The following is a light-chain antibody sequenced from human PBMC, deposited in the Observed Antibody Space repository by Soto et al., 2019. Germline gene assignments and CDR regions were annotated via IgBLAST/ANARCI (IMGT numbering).Light chain of an antibody. CDR3: CSYAGGGSVV. Sequence: QSVLTQPASVSGSPGQSITISCTGTSSDIGSYNLVSWYQQYPGKAPKLVIYEDNKRPSGVSNRFSGSKSANTASLTISGLQAEDEAEYYCCSYAGGGSVVFGGGTKLTVL. V-gene: IGLV2-23*01. CDR1: SSDIGSYNL. CDR2: EDN. J-gene: IGLJ2*01.